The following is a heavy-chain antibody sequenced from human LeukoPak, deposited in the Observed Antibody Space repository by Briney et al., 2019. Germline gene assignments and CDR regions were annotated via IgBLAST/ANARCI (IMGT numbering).Heavy chain of an antibody. V-gene: IGHV4-39*02. D-gene: IGHD1-26*01. J-gene: IGHJ5*02. Sequence: SETLSLTCTVSGGSISSSSYYWGWIRQPPGKGLEWIGSIYYSGSTYYNPSPKSRVTISVDTSKNQFSLKLGSVTAADTAVYYCARESGSYFLVYWFDPWGQGTLVTVSS. CDR2: IYYSGST. CDR1: GGSISSSSYY. CDR3: ARESGSYFLVYWFDP.